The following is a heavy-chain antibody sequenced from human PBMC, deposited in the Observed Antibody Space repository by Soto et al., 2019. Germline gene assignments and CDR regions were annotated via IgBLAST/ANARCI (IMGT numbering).Heavy chain of an antibody. CDR1: GGTFSSYA. V-gene: IGHV1-69*13. J-gene: IGHJ4*02. D-gene: IGHD3-22*01. Sequence: SVKVSCKASGGTFSSYAISWVRQAPGQGLEWMGGIIPIFCTANYAQKFQGRVTITADESTSTAYMELSSLRSEDTVVYYCARDTLYDSRGYYSDYWGQGTLVTVSS. CDR3: ARDTLYDSRGYYSDY. CDR2: IIPIFCTA.